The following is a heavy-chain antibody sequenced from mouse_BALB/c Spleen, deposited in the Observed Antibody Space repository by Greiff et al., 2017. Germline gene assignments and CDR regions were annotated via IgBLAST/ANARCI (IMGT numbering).Heavy chain of an antibody. CDR1: GYTFTSYW. V-gene: IGHV1-69*02. Sequence: QVQLQQPGAELVKPGASVKLSCKASGYTFTSYWMHWVKQRPGQGLEWIGEIDPSDSYTNYNQKFKGKATLTVDKSSSTAYMQLSSLTSEDSAVYYCATARHYDYYYYAMDYWGQGTSVTVSS. CDR2: IDPSDSYT. J-gene: IGHJ4*01. CDR3: ATARHYDYYYYAMDY. D-gene: IGHD2-4*01.